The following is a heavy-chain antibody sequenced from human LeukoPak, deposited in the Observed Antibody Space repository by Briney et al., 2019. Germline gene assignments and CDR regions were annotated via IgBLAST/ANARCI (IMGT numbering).Heavy chain of an antibody. CDR2: ISYDGSNK. Sequence: GGSLRLSCAACGFTFSSYGMHWVRQAPGKGLEWVAVISYDGSNKYYADSVNGRFTISRDNSKNTLYLQMNSLRAEDTAVYYCAKDRYSYGPYGMDVWGQGTTVTVSS. D-gene: IGHD5-18*01. CDR1: GFTFSSYG. CDR3: AKDRYSYGPYGMDV. V-gene: IGHV3-30*18. J-gene: IGHJ6*02.